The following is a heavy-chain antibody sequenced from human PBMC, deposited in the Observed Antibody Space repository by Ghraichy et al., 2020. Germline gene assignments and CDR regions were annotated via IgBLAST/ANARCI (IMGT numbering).Heavy chain of an antibody. J-gene: IGHJ4*02. D-gene: IGHD4-17*01. V-gene: IGHV4-39*01. CDR1: CGSISSSSYY. CDR3: ARPTMAYGDYPYYFDY. Sequence: SETLSLTCTVSCGSISSSSYYWGWIRQPPGKGLEWIANLYHSGSTYYNPSLKSRITISKDTYKHLFSLKLSSVTAADTAVYYCARPTMAYGDYPYYFDYWGQGTLVTVSS. CDR2: LYHSGST.